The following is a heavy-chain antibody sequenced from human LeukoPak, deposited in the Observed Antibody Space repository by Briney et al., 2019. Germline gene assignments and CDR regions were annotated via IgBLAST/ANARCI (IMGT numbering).Heavy chain of an antibody. CDR2: IYYSGST. J-gene: IGHJ4*02. Sequence: SETLSLTCTVSGGSISSSSYYWGWIRQPPGKGLEWIGSIYYSGSTYYNPSLKSRVTISVDTSKNQFSLKLSSVTAADTAVYYCARVSGYYGSGSYYNQDYWGQGTLVTVSS. CDR1: GGSISSSSYY. V-gene: IGHV4-39*07. CDR3: ARVSGYYGSGSYYNQDY. D-gene: IGHD3-10*01.